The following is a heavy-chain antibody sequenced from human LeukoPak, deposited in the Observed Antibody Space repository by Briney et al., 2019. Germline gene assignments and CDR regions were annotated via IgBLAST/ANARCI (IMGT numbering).Heavy chain of an antibody. D-gene: IGHD5/OR15-5a*01. CDR2: ICHSGGT. V-gene: IGHV4-59*08. CDR1: GASINSYW. J-gene: IGHJ5*02. CDR3: AAHVLFDSNNYSFWFDP. Sequence: PSEALSLTCSVSGASINSYWWSWVREPPERGLEWIAYICHSGGTQYTPSLRSRATISLDTSKNQVSLMLTSVTAADTAVYCCAAHVLFDSNNYSFWFDPWGQGTLVTVSP.